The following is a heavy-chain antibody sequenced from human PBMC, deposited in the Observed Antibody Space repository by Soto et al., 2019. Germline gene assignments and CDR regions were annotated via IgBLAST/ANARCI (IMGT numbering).Heavy chain of an antibody. CDR1: GFSLSTSGVG. V-gene: IGHV2-5*02. J-gene: IGHJ4*02. CDR3: AHRQGYSSNWYRAPFDY. D-gene: IGHD6-13*01. CDR2: IYWDDDK. Sequence: QITLKESGPTLVKPTQTLTLTCTFSGFSLSTSGVGVGWIRQPPGKALEWLALIYWDDDKGYSPSLKSRLTNNQDTSKKPVVLTMTNMDPVHTATYYCAHRQGYSSNWYRAPFDYWGQGTLVTVSS.